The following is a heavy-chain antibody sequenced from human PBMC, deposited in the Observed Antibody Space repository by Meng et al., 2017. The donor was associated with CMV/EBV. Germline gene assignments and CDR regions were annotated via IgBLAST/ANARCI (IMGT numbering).Heavy chain of an antibody. CDR1: GFTFSSYA. CDR3: AGEGYYYRPGWFDP. D-gene: IGHD3-10*01. V-gene: IGHV3-23*01. Sequence: LSLTCAASGFTFSSYAMSWVRQAPGKGLEWVSAISGSGGSTYYADSVKGRFTISRDNSENTLYLQMNSLRAEDTAVYYCAGEGYYYRPGWFDPWGQGTLVTVSS. CDR2: ISGSGGST. J-gene: IGHJ5*02.